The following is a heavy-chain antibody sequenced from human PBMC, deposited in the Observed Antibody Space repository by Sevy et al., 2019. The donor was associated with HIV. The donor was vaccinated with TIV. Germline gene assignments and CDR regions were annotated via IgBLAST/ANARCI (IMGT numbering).Heavy chain of an antibody. D-gene: IGHD4-17*01. Sequence: GGSLRLSCTASGFIFSDYYMSWIRQAPGKGLEWISYISGSDNTVYYADSVKGRFTISRDNAKNSLYLQMNSLRVDDTAVYYWARDHVKDGDLGDYYYFAMDVWGQGTTVTVSS. CDR1: GFIFSDYY. V-gene: IGHV3-11*01. CDR3: ARDHVKDGDLGDYYYFAMDV. CDR2: ISGSDNTV. J-gene: IGHJ6*02.